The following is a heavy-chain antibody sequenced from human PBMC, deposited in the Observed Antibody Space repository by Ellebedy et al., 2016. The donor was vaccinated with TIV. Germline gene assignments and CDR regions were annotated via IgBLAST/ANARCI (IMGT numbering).Heavy chain of an antibody. V-gene: IGHV3-23*01. D-gene: IGHD6-6*01. CDR3: AKLGSSSVHHYYFDMDV. CDR1: GFTFSTYA. CDR2: ISGSGAGT. Sequence: PGGSLRLSCAASGFTFSTYAMSWVRQSPGKGLEWISGISGSGAGTYYTDSVKGRFTISRDNSKNTLFLQMSSLRAGDTAVYYCAKLGSSSVHHYYFDMDVWGQGTTVTVSS. J-gene: IGHJ6*02.